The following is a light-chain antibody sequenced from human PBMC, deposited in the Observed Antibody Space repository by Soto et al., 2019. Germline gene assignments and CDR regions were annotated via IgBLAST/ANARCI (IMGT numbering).Light chain of an antibody. CDR2: EVS. Sequence: QSVLTQPPSASGSPGQSVTISCTGTGSDVGGYNYVSWYQHHPGKAPKLMLYEVSTRPSGVPDRFSGSTSGNTASLTVSGLQAEDEADYYCSSYAGSNIYVVFGGGTQLTVL. V-gene: IGLV2-8*01. CDR3: SSYAGSNIYVV. J-gene: IGLJ2*01. CDR1: GSDVGGYNY.